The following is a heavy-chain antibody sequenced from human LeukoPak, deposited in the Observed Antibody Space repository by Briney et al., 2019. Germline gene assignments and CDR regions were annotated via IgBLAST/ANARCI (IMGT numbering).Heavy chain of an antibody. Sequence: GASVKVSCKASGYTFTSYGISWVRQAPGQGLEWMGWISAYNGNTNYAQKLQGRVTMTTYTSTSTAYMELRSLRSDHTAVYYCARGVITMIVVVMPPLDYWGQGTLVTVSS. V-gene: IGHV1-18*01. CDR2: ISAYNGNT. CDR1: GYTFTSYG. J-gene: IGHJ4*02. D-gene: IGHD3-22*01. CDR3: ARGVITMIVVVMPPLDY.